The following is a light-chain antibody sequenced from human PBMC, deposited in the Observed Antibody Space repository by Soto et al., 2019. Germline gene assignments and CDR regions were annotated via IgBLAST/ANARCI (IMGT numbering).Light chain of an antibody. Sequence: DIQMTQSPSTLSTSVGDRVTISCRASQSIGSRLAWYQQKTGQAPKLLIYDASSLQSGVPSRFSGSGSGTEFTLTISSLQPDDFATYYSQLYNVYWGTFGGGTKVEIK. V-gene: IGKV1-5*01. J-gene: IGKJ4*01. CDR1: QSIGSR. CDR3: QLYNVYWGT. CDR2: DAS.